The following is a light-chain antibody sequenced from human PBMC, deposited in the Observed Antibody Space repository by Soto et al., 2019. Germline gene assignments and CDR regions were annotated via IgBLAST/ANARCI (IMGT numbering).Light chain of an antibody. J-gene: IGKJ1*01. Sequence: EIVLTQSPGTLSLSPGERATLSCRASQSVNSWYLAWYQQKPGQAPRLLIYDASSMATGFPDRFSGSGSGTDFTLTISRLEPEDFAVYCCQPYNYSPTPFGQGTKVEIK. V-gene: IGKV3-20*01. CDR1: QSVNSWY. CDR3: QPYNYSPTP. CDR2: DAS.